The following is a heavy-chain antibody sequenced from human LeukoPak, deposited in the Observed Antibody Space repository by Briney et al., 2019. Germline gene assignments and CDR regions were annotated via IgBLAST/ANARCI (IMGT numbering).Heavy chain of an antibody. CDR2: VNREGSDK. D-gene: IGHD3-3*01. J-gene: IGHJ6*02. CDR1: GFALSSHW. Sequence: GGSLRLSCAASGFALSSHWMNWVRQAPGKGREWVANVNREGSDKNYVDSVKGRFNISRDNAKNSLYLQMNSMRVEDTAVYYCARDGVPGGRDVWGQGTTVTVS. V-gene: IGHV3-7*01. CDR3: ARDGVPGGRDV.